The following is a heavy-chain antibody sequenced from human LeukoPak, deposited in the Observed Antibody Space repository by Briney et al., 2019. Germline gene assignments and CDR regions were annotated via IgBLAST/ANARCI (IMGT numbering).Heavy chain of an antibody. Sequence: SETLSLTCTVSGGSISSYYWSWIRQPPGKGLEWIGYIYYSGSTYYNPSLKSRVTISVDTSKNQFSLKLSSVTAADTAVYYCARGAHYDYVWGSYRYFDYWGQGTLVTVSS. CDR1: GGSISSYY. CDR3: ARGAHYDYVWGSYRYFDY. CDR2: IYYSGST. D-gene: IGHD3-16*02. V-gene: IGHV4-59*01. J-gene: IGHJ4*02.